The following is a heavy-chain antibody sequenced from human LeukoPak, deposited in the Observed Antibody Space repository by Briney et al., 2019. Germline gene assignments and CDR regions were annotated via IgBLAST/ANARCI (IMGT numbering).Heavy chain of an antibody. CDR2: IYYSGST. J-gene: IGHJ6*02. V-gene: IGHV4-30-4*01. CDR1: GGSISSGDYY. CDR3: AKTMVRGVSYYYYGMDV. Sequence: SETLSLTCTVSGGSISSGDYYWSWIRQPPGKGLEWIGYIYYSGSTYYNPSLKSRVTISVDTPKNQFSLKLSSVTAADTAVYYCAKTMVRGVSYYYYGMDVWGQGTTVTVSS. D-gene: IGHD3-10*01.